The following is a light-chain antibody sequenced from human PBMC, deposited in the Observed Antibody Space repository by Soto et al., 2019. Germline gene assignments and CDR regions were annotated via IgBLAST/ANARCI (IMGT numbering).Light chain of an antibody. V-gene: IGKV1-5*01. CDR3: QQYKTYPLT. Sequence: DIEMTQSPSTLSASVSDRVTITCRASESITNWLAWYQQKPGKAPNLLIYHASSLESGVPSRFSGSGSGTEFTLTISSLQPDDFAIYYCQQYKTYPLTCGQGTKVEIK. J-gene: IGKJ1*01. CDR1: ESITNW. CDR2: HAS.